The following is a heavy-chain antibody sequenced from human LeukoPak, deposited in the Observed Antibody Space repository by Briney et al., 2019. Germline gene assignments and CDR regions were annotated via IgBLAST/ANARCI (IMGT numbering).Heavy chain of an antibody. Sequence: GRSLRLSCAASGFTFSSYAMHWVRQAPGKGLEWVAVISYDGSNKYYADSVKGRFTISRDNSKNTLYLQMNSLRAEDTAVYYCARDRVKRLGVFDYWGQGTLVTVSS. J-gene: IGHJ4*02. D-gene: IGHD1-1*01. CDR3: ARDRVKRLGVFDY. CDR1: GFTFSSYA. CDR2: ISYDGSNK. V-gene: IGHV3-30-3*01.